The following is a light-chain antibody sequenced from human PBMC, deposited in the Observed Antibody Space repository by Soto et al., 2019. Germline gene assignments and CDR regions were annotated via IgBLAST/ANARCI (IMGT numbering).Light chain of an antibody. Sequence: EIVLTQSPGTLSLSPGERATLSCRSSQSVSSSYLAWYQHKPGQAPRLLIYEVSSRATGIPDRFSGSGSGTDFTLTISRQEPEDFAVYYCEQYGSSPTFGQGTKVEIK. J-gene: IGKJ1*01. CDR2: EVS. CDR1: QSVSSSY. CDR3: EQYGSSPT. V-gene: IGKV3-20*01.